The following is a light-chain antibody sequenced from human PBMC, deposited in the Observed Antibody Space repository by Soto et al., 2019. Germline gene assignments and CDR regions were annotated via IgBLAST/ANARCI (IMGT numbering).Light chain of an antibody. J-gene: IGLJ6*01. Sequence: QSALTQPRSVSGSPGQSVTISCTGTRSDVGAYNHVSWYQQHPGKAPKLMIYDVSKRPSGVPDRFSGSKSGNTASLTISGLQAEDEADYYCCSHAGSSVVFGTGTQVTVL. CDR2: DVS. CDR3: CSHAGSSVV. V-gene: IGLV2-11*01. CDR1: RSDVGAYNH.